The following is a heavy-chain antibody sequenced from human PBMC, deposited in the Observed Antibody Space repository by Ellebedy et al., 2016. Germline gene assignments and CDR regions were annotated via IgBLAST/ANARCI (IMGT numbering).Heavy chain of an antibody. J-gene: IGHJ4*02. V-gene: IGHV3-23*01. Sequence: GGSLRLXXVASGFPFRNFFMSWVRQAPGEGLEWVSTISGGGDITVSADSVKGRFTISRDNSRNTLYLQMNSLRAEDTAVYYCYYGHYSGSWGQGTLVTVSS. CDR2: ISGGGDIT. CDR3: YYGHYSGS. CDR1: GFPFRNFF. D-gene: IGHD4-17*01.